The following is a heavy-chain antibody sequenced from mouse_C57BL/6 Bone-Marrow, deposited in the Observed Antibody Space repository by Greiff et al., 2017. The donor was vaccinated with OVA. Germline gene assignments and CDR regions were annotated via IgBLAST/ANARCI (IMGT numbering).Heavy chain of an antibody. D-gene: IGHD2-5*01. CDR1: GYAFSSSW. CDR3: ARRDYSKGGYAMDY. V-gene: IGHV1-82*01. J-gene: IGHJ4*01. CDR2: IYPGDGDT. Sequence: VEPGASVKISCKASGYAFSSSWMNWVKQRPGKGLEWIGRIYPGDGDTNYNGKFKGKATLTADKSSSTAYMQLSSLTSEDSAVYFCARRDYSKGGYAMDYWGQGTSVTVSS.